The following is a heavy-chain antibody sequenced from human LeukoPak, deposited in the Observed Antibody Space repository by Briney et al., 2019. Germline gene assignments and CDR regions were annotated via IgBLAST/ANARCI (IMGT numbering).Heavy chain of an antibody. D-gene: IGHD6-19*01. CDR2: IYYSGST. Sequence: SETLSLTCAVYGGSFSGYYWSWIRQPPGKGLEWIGYIYYSGSTNYNPSLKSRVTISVDTSKNQFSLKLSSVTAADTAVYYCARHDSSGWYGGGPYFDYWGQGTLVTVSS. V-gene: IGHV4-59*08. CDR1: GGSFSGYY. CDR3: ARHDSSGWYGGGPYFDY. J-gene: IGHJ4*02.